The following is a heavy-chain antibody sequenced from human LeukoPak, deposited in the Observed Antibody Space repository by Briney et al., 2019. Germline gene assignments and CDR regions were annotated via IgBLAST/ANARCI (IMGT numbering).Heavy chain of an antibody. CDR3: ARDWGDYYFDY. Sequence: GGSLRLSCAASGFIFSSYAMNWVRLAPGKGLEWVSSISSSSSYIYYTDSVKGRSTISRDNAKNSLSLQMNSLRAEDTAVYYCARDWGDYYFDYWGQGTLVTVSS. D-gene: IGHD3-16*01. V-gene: IGHV3-21*01. J-gene: IGHJ4*02. CDR1: GFIFSSYA. CDR2: ISSSSSYI.